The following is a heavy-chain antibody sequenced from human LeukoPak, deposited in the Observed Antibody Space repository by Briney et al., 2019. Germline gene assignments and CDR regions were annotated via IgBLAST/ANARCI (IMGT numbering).Heavy chain of an antibody. V-gene: IGHV1-2*02. CDR2: INPNSGGT. Sequence: ASVKVSCKASGYTFTGYYMHWVRQAPGQGLEWMGWINPNSGGTNYAQKFQGRVTMTRDTSISTAYMELSRLRSDDTAVYYCARDHSRATAINYYYGMDVWGQGTTVTVSS. CDR1: GYTFTGYY. J-gene: IGHJ6*02. D-gene: IGHD4-4*01. CDR3: ARDHSRATAINYYYGMDV.